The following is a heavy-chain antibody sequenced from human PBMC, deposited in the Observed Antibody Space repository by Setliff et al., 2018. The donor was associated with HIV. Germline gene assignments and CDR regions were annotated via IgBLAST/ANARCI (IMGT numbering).Heavy chain of an antibody. J-gene: IGHJ4*02. CDR1: GGSISTSH. CDR3: ARLPRQLLKGAAAYFDY. CDR2: IFYSGDT. D-gene: IGHD5-18*01. V-gene: IGHV4-59*01. Sequence: PSETLSLTCSVSGGSISTSHWSWIRQPPGKGLEWIGSIFYSGDTYYNPSLKSRVTISVDTSKNQFSLRLSSVTAADTAVYYCARLPRQLLKGAAAYFDYWGQGTLVTVSS.